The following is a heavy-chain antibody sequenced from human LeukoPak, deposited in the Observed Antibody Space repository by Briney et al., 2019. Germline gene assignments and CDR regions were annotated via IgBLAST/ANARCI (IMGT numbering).Heavy chain of an antibody. J-gene: IGHJ4*02. V-gene: IGHV4-59*08. CDR3: ARLRISSGHFDY. Sequence: PSETLSLTCTVSGGSISSYYWSWIRQPPGKGLEWIGYIYYSGSTNYNPSLESRVTISVDTSKNQFSLKLSSVTAADTAVYYCARLRISSGHFDYWGQGTLVTVSS. D-gene: IGHD3-10*01. CDR1: GGSISSYY. CDR2: IYYSGST.